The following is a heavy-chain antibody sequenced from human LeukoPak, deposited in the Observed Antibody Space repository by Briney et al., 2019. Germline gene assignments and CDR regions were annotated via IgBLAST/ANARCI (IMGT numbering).Heavy chain of an antibody. V-gene: IGHV3-30*04. CDR1: RFTFSSYA. D-gene: IGHD3-22*01. Sequence: PGGSLRLSCAASRFTFSSYAMHWVRQAPGKGLEWVAVISYDGSNKYYAESVKGRFTISRDNSKNTLYLQMNSLRAEDTAVYYCARVPGYDSSGYFDYWGQGTLVTVSS. CDR2: ISYDGSNK. J-gene: IGHJ4*02. CDR3: ARVPGYDSSGYFDY.